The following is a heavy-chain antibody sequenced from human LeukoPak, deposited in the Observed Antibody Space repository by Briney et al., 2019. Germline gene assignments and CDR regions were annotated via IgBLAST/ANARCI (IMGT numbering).Heavy chain of an antibody. J-gene: IGHJ4*02. V-gene: IGHV4-30-4*02. CDR2: IYYSGST. Sequence: SETLSLTCTVSGGSISSGDYYWSWIRQPPGKGLDWIGYIYYSGSTYYNPSLKSRVTISVDTSKNQFSLKLSSVTAADTAVYYCARVITGTTDYFDYWGQGTLVTVSS. D-gene: IGHD1-7*01. CDR3: ARVITGTTDYFDY. CDR1: GGSISSGDYY.